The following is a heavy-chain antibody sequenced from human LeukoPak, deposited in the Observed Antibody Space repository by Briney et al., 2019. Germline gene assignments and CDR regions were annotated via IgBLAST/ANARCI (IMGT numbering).Heavy chain of an antibody. D-gene: IGHD3-3*01. CDR3: ARDFYELRFLEWLPEYFDY. Sequence: SETLSLTCTVSGGSITSSSYYWGWIRQPPGKGLEWLGSIYYSGSTYYNPSLKSRVTISVDTSKNQFSLKLSSVTAADTAVYYCARDFYELRFLEWLPEYFDYWGQGTLVTVSS. V-gene: IGHV4-39*07. J-gene: IGHJ4*02. CDR1: GGSITSSSYY. CDR2: IYYSGST.